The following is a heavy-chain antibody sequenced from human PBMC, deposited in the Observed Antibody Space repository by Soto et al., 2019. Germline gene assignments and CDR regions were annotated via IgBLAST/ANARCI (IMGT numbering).Heavy chain of an antibody. CDR1: GGSISSGGYY. CDR3: HGKGIVGATTDY. D-gene: IGHD1-26*01. V-gene: IGHV4-31*03. CDR2: IYYSGST. Sequence: SETLSLTCTVSGGSISSGGYYWSWIHQHPGKGLEWIGYIYYSGSTYYNPSLKSRVTISVDTSKNQFSLKLSSVTAADTAVYYCHGKGIVGATTDYWGQGTLVTVSS. J-gene: IGHJ4*02.